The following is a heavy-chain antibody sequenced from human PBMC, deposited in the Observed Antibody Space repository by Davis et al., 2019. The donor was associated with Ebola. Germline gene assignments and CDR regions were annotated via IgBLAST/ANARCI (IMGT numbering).Heavy chain of an antibody. CDR3: ARETYYGMEV. V-gene: IGHV3-23*01. J-gene: IGHJ6*02. Sequence: GGSLRLSCAASGFTFSNYAMTWARQAPGKGLEWVSAVTSSGGGTYYAASVKGRFTISRDNAKNSLYLQMNSLRAEDTAVYYCARETYYGMEVWGQGTTVTVSS. CDR1: GFTFSNYA. CDR2: VTSSGGGT.